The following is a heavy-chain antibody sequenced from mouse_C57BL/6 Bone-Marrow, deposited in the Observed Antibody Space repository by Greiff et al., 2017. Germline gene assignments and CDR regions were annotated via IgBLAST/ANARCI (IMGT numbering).Heavy chain of an antibody. CDR2: INPSDSDT. D-gene: IGHD1-1*01. V-gene: IGHV1-74*01. CDR3: AIPLLCYGGSYDAMDY. J-gene: IGHJ4*01. Sequence: QVQLQQPGAELVKPGASVKVSCKASGYTFTSYWMPWVKQRPGQGLEWIGRINPSDSDTNYNQKFKGKATLTVDKSSSTAYMQLSSLTSEDSAVYYWAIPLLCYGGSYDAMDYWGQGTSVTVSS. CDR1: GYTFTSYW.